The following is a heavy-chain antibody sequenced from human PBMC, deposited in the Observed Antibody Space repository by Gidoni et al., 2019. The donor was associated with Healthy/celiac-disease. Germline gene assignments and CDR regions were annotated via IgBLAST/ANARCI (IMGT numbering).Heavy chain of an antibody. CDR3: ASYSLYGDGDY. CDR1: GFTFSSYS. D-gene: IGHD4-17*01. J-gene: IGHJ4*02. V-gene: IGHV3-21*01. CDR2: ISSSSSYI. Sequence: EVQLVESGGGLVKPGGSLRLSCASSGFTFSSYSMHWVRQAPGKGLEWVSSISSSSSYIYYADSVKGRFTISRDNAKNSLYLQMNSLRAEDTAVYYCASYSLYGDGDYWGQGTLVTVSS.